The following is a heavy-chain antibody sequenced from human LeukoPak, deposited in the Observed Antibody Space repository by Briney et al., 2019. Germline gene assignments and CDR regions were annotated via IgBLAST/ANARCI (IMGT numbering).Heavy chain of an antibody. V-gene: IGHV3-7*01. CDR1: GFTFSGYW. J-gene: IGHJ4*02. Sequence: AGGSLRLSCAASGFTFSGYWMSWVRQAPRKGLEWVSNITKDVGEKYYVDSVKGRFTISRDNAKNTMYLQMNSLRPEDTAVYYCARGMTDWGQGTLVTVYS. CDR2: ITKDVGEK. CDR3: ARGMTD.